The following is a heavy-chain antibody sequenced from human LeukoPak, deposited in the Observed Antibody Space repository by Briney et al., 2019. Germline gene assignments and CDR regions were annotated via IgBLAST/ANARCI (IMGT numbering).Heavy chain of an antibody. Sequence: SETLSLTCTVSGGSISDSIYYWGWLRQPPGKGLEWFGSIYYSGTTYYSPSLESRVTISVDTSNNQVSLNLNSVTAADTAIYFCARGGFYGHPFDFGGQGTLVTVSS. D-gene: IGHD3-10*01. CDR2: IYYSGTT. CDR1: GGSISDSIYY. CDR3: ARGGFYGHPFDF. V-gene: IGHV4-39*07. J-gene: IGHJ4*02.